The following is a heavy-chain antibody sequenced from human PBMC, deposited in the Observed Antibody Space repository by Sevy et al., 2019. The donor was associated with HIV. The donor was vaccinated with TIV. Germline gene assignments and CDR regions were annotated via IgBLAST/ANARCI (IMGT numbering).Heavy chain of an antibody. D-gene: IGHD3-9*01. J-gene: IGHJ1*01. CDR3: TKGPHYDILTGYYANGYFQH. V-gene: IGHV3-49*03. CDR2: IRSKAYGGTT. CDR1: GFTFGDYA. Sequence: GGSLRLSCTASGFTFGDYAMSWFRQAPGKGLEWVGFIRSKAYGGTTEYAASVKGRFTISRDDSKSIAYLQMNSLKTEVTAVYYCTKGPHYDILTGYYANGYFQHWGQGTLVTVSS.